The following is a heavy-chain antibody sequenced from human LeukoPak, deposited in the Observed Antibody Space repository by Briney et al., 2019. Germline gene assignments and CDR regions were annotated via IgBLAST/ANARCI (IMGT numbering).Heavy chain of an antibody. CDR1: TFTFSDYW. CDR3: ARDASLRFLEWFHYVGYYYYGMDV. J-gene: IGHJ6*02. CDR2: IKQDGSEK. Sequence: GGSLRLSCVVSTFTFSDYWMSWVRQAPGKGLEWVANIKQDGSEKYYVDSVKGRFTISRDNAKNSLYLQMNSLRAEDTAVYYCARDASLRFLEWFHYVGYYYYGMDVWGQGTTVTVSS. D-gene: IGHD3-3*01. V-gene: IGHV3-7*01.